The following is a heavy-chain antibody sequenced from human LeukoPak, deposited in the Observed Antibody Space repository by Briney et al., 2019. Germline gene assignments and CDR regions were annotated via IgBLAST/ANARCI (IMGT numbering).Heavy chain of an antibody. CDR1: GFTLDDYA. D-gene: IGHD5/OR15-5a*01. Sequence: PGRSLRLSCAASGFTLDDYAMHWVRHAPGKGLEWVSGISWNSVNIGYADSVKGRFTISRDNAKNSLYLQMNSLRAEDTAVYYCASAPERTVSTPWGQGTLVTVSS. J-gene: IGHJ4*02. CDR2: ISWNSVNI. V-gene: IGHV3-9*01. CDR3: ASAPERTVSTP.